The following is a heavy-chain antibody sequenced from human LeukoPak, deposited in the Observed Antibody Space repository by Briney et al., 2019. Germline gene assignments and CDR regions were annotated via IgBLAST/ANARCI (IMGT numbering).Heavy chain of an antibody. CDR2: ITSPVGHI. CDR3: ATDGRSSGWYGFDY. Sequence: GGSLRLSCAASGFTFSTYSMHWVRQAPGKGLEWVSSITSPVGHIYYADSLKGRITISRDNARSSLYLQMNSLRAEDTAVYYCATDGRSSGWYGFDYWGQGTLVTVSS. V-gene: IGHV3-21*01. CDR1: GFTFSTYS. J-gene: IGHJ4*02. D-gene: IGHD6-19*01.